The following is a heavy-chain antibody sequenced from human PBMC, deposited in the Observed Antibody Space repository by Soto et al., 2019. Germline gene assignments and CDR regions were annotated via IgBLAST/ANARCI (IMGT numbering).Heavy chain of an antibody. J-gene: IGHJ5*02. D-gene: IGHD3-16*02. CDR1: GFTFSSYS. CDR3: ASGLHLGELSPQPVDP. Sequence: PGGSLRLSCAASGFTFSSYSMNWVRQAPGKGLEWVSSISSSSSYIYYADSVKGRFTISRDNAKNSLYLQMNSLRAEDTAVYYCASGLHLGELSPQPVDPWGQGTLVTVSS. CDR2: ISSSSSYI. V-gene: IGHV3-21*01.